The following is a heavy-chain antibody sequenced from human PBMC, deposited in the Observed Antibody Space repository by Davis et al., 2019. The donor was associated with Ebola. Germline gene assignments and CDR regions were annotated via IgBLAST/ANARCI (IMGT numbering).Heavy chain of an antibody. Sequence: GSLRLSCAVSGASISTYYWSWIRQTPGKRLEWIGYMFHNGAADYNPSFKSRVTISVDTSKNQFSLKLSSVTAADTAVYYCARAVNQILWFGEFDYWGQGTLVTVSS. J-gene: IGHJ4*02. CDR1: GASISTYY. V-gene: IGHV4-59*08. CDR2: MFHNGAA. CDR3: ARAVNQILWFGEFDY. D-gene: IGHD3-10*01.